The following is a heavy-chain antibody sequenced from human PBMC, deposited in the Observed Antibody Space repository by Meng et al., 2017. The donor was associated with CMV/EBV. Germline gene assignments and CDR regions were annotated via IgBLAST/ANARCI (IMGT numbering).Heavy chain of an antibody. CDR1: GYTFISYD. Sequence: ASAQVSCKASGYTFISYDIIWVRQATGQGLEWMGWMNPNSGNTGYAQKFQGRVTITRNTSISTAYMELSSLRSEDTAVYYCARDGGGYCSSTSCQDPYYYYGMDVWGQGTTVTVSS. D-gene: IGHD2-2*01. CDR3: ARDGGGYCSSTSCQDPYYYYGMDV. J-gene: IGHJ6*02. V-gene: IGHV1-8*03. CDR2: MNPNSGNT.